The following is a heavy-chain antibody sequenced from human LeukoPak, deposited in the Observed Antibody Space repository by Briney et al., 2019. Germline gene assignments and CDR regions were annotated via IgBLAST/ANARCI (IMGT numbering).Heavy chain of an antibody. CDR1: GGSFSGYY. Sequence: PSETLSLTCAVYGGSFSGYYWSWIRQPPGKGLEWFGEINHSGSTNYNPCLKSRVTISVDTSKNQSSLKLSSVTAADTAVYYCARQEGYYGSGSYYYYYYDMDVCGKGNTVTASS. CDR2: INHSGST. CDR3: ARQEGYYGSGSYYYYYYDMDV. D-gene: IGHD3-10*01. J-gene: IGHJ6*03. V-gene: IGHV4-34*01.